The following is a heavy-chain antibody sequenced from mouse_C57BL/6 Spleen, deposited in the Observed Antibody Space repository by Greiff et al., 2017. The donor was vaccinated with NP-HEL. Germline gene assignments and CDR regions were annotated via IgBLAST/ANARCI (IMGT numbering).Heavy chain of an antibody. CDR1: GYTFTSYC. CDR2: IYPRSGNT. Sequence: QVQLQQSGAELARPGASVKLSCKASGYTFTSYCISWVKQRTGQGLEWIGEIYPRSGNTYYNEKFKGKATLTADKSSSTAYMELRSLTSEDSAVYFCAHIYYDYSWFAVWGQGTLVTVSA. V-gene: IGHV1-81*01. D-gene: IGHD2-4*01. J-gene: IGHJ3*01. CDR3: AHIYYDYSWFAV.